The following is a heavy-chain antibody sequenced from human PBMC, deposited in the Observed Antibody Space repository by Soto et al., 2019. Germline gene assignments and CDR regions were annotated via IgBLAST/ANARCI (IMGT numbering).Heavy chain of an antibody. V-gene: IGHV3-9*01. D-gene: IGHD1-1*01. J-gene: IGHJ5*02. CDR1: GFTFDDYG. CDR3: AKVSTTHTFGPLDP. Sequence: EVQLVESGGGLVQPGRSVRLSCAASGFTFDDYGMHWVRQAPGKGLEWVSGISWNSGSIGYADSVKGRFIISRDNAKNSVYLQMNNLRPEDTAFYFCAKVSTTHTFGPLDPWGHGTLVTVSS. CDR2: ISWNSGSI.